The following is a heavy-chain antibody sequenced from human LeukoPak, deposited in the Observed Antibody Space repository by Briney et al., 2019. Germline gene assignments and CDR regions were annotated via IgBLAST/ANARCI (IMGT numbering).Heavy chain of an antibody. J-gene: IGHJ6*03. CDR3: ARGYTIFGVVTDPPSYYYYMDV. V-gene: IGHV1-69*01. CDR2: IIPIFGTA. CDR1: GGTFSSYA. D-gene: IGHD3-3*01. Sequence: PAASVKVSCKASGGTFSSYAISWVRQAPGQGLEWMGGIIPIFGTANYAQKFQGRVTITADESTSTAYMELSSLRSEDTAVYYCARGYTIFGVVTDPPSYYYYMDVWGKGTTVTVSS.